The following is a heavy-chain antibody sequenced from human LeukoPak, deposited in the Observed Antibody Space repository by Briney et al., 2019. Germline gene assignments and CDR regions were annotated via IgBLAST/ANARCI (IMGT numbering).Heavy chain of an antibody. CDR2: FDPEDGET. J-gene: IGHJ6*03. D-gene: IGHD1-14*01. V-gene: IGHV1-24*01. Sequence: ASVKVSCKVSGYTLTELSMHWVRQAPGKGLEWMGGFDPEDGETIYAQKFQGRVTMTEDTSTDTAYMELSSLRSEDTAVYYCATFLQKPDHYYYYYMDVWGKGTTVTVSS. CDR1: GYTLTELS. CDR3: ATFLQKPDHYYYYYMDV.